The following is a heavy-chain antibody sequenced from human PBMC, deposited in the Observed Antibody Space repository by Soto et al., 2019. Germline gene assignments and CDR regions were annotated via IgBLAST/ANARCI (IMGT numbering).Heavy chain of an antibody. J-gene: IGHJ6*02. CDR2: IIPIFGTA. D-gene: IGHD1-26*01. V-gene: IGHV1-69*01. CDR3: ARSRELRYYYYGMDV. CDR1: GGTFSSFA. Sequence: QVQLVQSGAEVKKPGSSVKVSCKASGGTFSSFAISWVRQAPGQGLEWMGGIIPIFGTANYAQKVQGRVTITADESTSIAYMWLSSLRSEDTAVYYCARSRELRYYYYGMDVWGQGTTVTVSS.